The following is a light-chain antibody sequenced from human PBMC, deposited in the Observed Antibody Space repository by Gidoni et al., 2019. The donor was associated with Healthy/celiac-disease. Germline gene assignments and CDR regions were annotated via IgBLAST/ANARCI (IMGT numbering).Light chain of an antibody. V-gene: IGLV1-40*01. Sequence: QSVLTQPPSVSAAPGQRVPISCTGSSPNIGAGYDVPWYQQLPGTAPKLLIYGNSHRPSGVPDRFSGSKSGTSASLAITVLQAEDEADYYCQSYDSSLSGSDVFGTGTKVTVL. CDR3: QSYDSSLSGSDV. CDR2: GNS. J-gene: IGLJ1*01. CDR1: SPNIGAGYD.